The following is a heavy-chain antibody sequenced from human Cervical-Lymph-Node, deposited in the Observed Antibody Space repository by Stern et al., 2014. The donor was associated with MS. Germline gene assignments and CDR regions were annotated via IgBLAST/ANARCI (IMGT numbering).Heavy chain of an antibody. Sequence: EDQLVESGGGLVKPGGSLRLSCAASGFTFKEYSMNWVRQAPGKGLEGVSSITGGSTDIHYADSVKGRFTISRDNVKNSLYLQMNSLRAEDTAVYYCAREDYTQDFDYWGRGTLVTVSS. D-gene: IGHD3-16*01. CDR3: AREDYTQDFDY. J-gene: IGHJ4*02. V-gene: IGHV3-21*01. CDR2: ITGGSTDI. CDR1: GFTFKEYS.